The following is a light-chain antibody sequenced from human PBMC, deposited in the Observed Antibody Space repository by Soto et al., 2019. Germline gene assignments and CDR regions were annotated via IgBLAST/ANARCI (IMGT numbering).Light chain of an antibody. Sequence: EIVLTQSPGTLSLSPGERATLSCRASQSVSSSYLAWYQQKPGQAPRLLIYGASSRATGIPDRFSGGGSGTDFTLTISRLEPEDFAVYYCQQRSNWPPSITFGQGTRLEIK. CDR3: QQRSNWPPSIT. CDR1: QSVSSSY. V-gene: IGKV3D-20*02. CDR2: GAS. J-gene: IGKJ5*01.